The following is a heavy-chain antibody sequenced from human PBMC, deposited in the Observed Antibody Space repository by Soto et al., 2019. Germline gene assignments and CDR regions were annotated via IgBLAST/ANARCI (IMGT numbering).Heavy chain of an antibody. J-gene: IGHJ6*02. V-gene: IGHV4-39*01. Sequence: QLQLQESGPGLVKPSETLSLTCTVSSASISSSSYTWGWIRQPPGKGLEWIGSIYYSGTTYYNPSLNSRVTVSIDTSKNQFPLKVTSVTAAATAVYYCARLHGYCISSSCHGHYAMDVWGQGTTVTVSS. CDR2: IYYSGTT. CDR3: ARLHGYCISSSCHGHYAMDV. D-gene: IGHD2-2*01. CDR1: SASISSSSYT.